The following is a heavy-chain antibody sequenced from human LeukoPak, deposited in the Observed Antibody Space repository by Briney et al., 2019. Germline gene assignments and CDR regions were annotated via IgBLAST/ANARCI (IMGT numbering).Heavy chain of an antibody. Sequence: TLSLTCAVYGGSFSGYYWSWIRQPPGKGLEWLALIDWGADKYFSTSLKTRLTISKDTSKNQVVLTLTNTDPVDTATYYCARTLVRGVIIGYFDYWGQGTLVTVSS. D-gene: IGHD3-10*01. J-gene: IGHJ4*02. CDR3: ARTLVRGVIIGYFDY. CDR2: IDWGADK. CDR1: GGSFSGYY. V-gene: IGHV2-70*01.